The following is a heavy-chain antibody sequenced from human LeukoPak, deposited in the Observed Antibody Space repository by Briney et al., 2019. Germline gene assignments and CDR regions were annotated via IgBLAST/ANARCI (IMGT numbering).Heavy chain of an antibody. CDR3: ARARGTIFGVVTRFDY. Sequence: ASVKVSCKASGYTFTSYYMHWVRQAPGQGLEWMGMINPSGGSTSYAQKFQGRVTMTRDTSTSTVYMELSSLRSEDTAVYYCARARGTIFGVVTRFDYWGQGTLVTVSS. D-gene: IGHD3-3*01. V-gene: IGHV1-46*01. J-gene: IGHJ4*02. CDR2: INPSGGST. CDR1: GYTFTSYY.